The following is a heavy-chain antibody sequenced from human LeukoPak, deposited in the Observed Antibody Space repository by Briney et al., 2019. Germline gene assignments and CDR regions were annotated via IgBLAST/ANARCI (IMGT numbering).Heavy chain of an antibody. Sequence: SETLSLTCAVYGGSFSGYYWSWIRQPPGKGLEWIGEINHSGSTNYNPSLKSRVTISVDTSKNQFSLKPSSVTAADTAVYYCARYGYSYGYGNYFDYWGQGTLVTVSS. CDR1: GGSFSGYY. CDR2: INHSGST. V-gene: IGHV4-34*01. CDR3: ARYGYSYGYGNYFDY. D-gene: IGHD5-18*01. J-gene: IGHJ4*02.